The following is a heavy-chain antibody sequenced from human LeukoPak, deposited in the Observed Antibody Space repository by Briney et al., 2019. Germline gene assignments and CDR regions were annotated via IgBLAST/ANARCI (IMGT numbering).Heavy chain of an antibody. V-gene: IGHV3-53*01. CDR1: GFTFSSYA. Sequence: GGSLRLSCAASGFTFSSYAMSWVRQAPGKGLEWVSVIYSGGSTYYADSVKGRFTISRDNSKNTLYLQMNSLRAEDTAVYYCARAPRWEPFDYWGQGTLVTVSS. CDR2: IYSGGST. CDR3: ARAPRWEPFDY. J-gene: IGHJ4*02. D-gene: IGHD1-26*01.